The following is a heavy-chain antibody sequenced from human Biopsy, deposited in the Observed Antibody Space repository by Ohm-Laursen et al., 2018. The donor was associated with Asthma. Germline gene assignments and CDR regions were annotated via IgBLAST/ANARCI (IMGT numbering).Heavy chain of an antibody. V-gene: IGHV1-69*01. CDR2: IMTVFGTT. CDR3: ARCQVGYSSGWSLLLKKIYYSGMDV. CDR1: GGTFSNFA. J-gene: IGHJ6*02. D-gene: IGHD6-19*01. Sequence: SSVKVSCKDLGGTFSNFAISWVRQAPGQGLEWLGGIMTVFGTTNYAQKFQGRVTITADESTSTAYMEVTSLRSEDTGIYYCARCQVGYSSGWSLLLKKIYYSGMDVWGQGTAVTVSS.